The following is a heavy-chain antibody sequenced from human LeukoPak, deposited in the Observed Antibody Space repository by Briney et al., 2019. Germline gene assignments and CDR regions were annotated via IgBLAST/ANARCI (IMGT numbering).Heavy chain of an antibody. V-gene: IGHV3-30*18. J-gene: IGHJ4*02. CDR3: AKTRGLWDHDWVDY. Sequence: PGGSLRLSCAASGFTFSSYGMHWVRQAPGKGLDWVAVISYDGSNKYYADSVKGRFTISRDSSKNTLYLQMNRLRAEDTAVYYCAKTRGLWDHDWVDYWGQGTLVTVSS. CDR2: ISYDGSNK. D-gene: IGHD3-9*01. CDR1: GFTFSSYG.